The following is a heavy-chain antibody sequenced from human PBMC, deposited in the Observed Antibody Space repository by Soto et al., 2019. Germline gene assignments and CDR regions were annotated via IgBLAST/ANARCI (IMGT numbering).Heavy chain of an antibody. CDR1: GFSLINFW. CDR3: VRVYRYDQNDY. CDR2: INSDGSGK. D-gene: IGHD3-16*02. V-gene: IGHV3-7*02. Sequence: PGGSLRLSCAASGFSLINFWMAWVRQTGKGLEWVANINSDGSGKYYVDSVEGRFTISRDNAKNSLYLEMDSLRVEDSAVYYCVRVYRYDQNDYWGQGAQVTVS. J-gene: IGHJ4*02.